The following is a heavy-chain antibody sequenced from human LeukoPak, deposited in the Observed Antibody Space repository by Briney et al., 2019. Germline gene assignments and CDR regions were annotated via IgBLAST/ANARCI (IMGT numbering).Heavy chain of an antibody. J-gene: IGHJ1*01. V-gene: IGHV4-59*12. CDR1: GGSISSYY. Sequence: PSETLSLTCTVSGGSISSYYWSWIRQPPGKGLEWIGYIYYSGSTNYNPSLKSRVTISVDTSKNQFSLKLSSVTAADTAVYYCARFYSSSWYKYFQHWGQGTLVTVSS. D-gene: IGHD6-13*01. CDR2: IYYSGST. CDR3: ARFYSSSWYKYFQH.